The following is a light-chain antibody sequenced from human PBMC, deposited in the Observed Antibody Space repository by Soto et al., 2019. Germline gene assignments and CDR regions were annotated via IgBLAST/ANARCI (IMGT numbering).Light chain of an antibody. Sequence: EIVLMQSPGTLSLSPGERATLSCRASQSVSSRYIAWYQQKPGQAPRLLIDGTSSRATGIPDRFIGSGSGTDFTLTISRLEPEDFAVDYCQRYGSSPPLTFGGGTKVEIK. V-gene: IGKV3-20*01. CDR3: QRYGSSPPLT. CDR2: GTS. CDR1: QSVSSRY. J-gene: IGKJ4*01.